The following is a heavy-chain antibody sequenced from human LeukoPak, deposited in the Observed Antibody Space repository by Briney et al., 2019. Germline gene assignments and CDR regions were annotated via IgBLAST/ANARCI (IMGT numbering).Heavy chain of an antibody. CDR3: ARADSITGSDY. CDR1: GFTFSRYS. D-gene: IGHD1-20*01. CDR2: INEDGSEK. V-gene: IGHV3-7*01. Sequence: PGGSLRLSCAASGFTFSRYSMTWVRQAPGKGLEWVANINEDGSEKYYVDSEKGRFTISRDNAKNSLYLQMSSLRPEDTAVYYCARADSITGSDYWGQGTLVTVSS. J-gene: IGHJ4*02.